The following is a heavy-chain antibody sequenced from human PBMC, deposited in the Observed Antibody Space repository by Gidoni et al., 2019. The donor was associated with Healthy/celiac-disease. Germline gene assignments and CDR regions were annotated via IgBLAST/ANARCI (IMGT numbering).Heavy chain of an antibody. V-gene: IGHV4-39*01. D-gene: IGHD6-13*01. J-gene: IGHJ4*02. CDR1: GGSISSRNYY. Sequence: QLQLQESGPGLVKPSETLSLTCTVSGGSISSRNYYWGWIRQPPGKGLEWIGSIYYSGSTYYNPSLKSRVTISVDTSRNQFSLNLRSVTAADTAVYYCARRQAAGTSPFDYWGQGTLVTVSS. CDR2: IYYSGST. CDR3: ARRQAAGTSPFDY.